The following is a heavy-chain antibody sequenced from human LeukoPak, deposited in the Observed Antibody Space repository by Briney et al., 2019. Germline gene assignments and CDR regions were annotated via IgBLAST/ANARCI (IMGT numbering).Heavy chain of an antibody. CDR2: INPNSGGT. Sequence: ASVKVSCKASGYTFTGYYMHWVRQAPGQGLEWMGWINPNSGGTNYAQKFQGRVTMTRDRSISTAYMELSRLRSDDTAVYYCASYYYGSGSYALPFDYWGQGTLVTVSS. CDR1: GYTFTGYY. CDR3: ASYYYGSGSYALPFDY. D-gene: IGHD3-10*01. V-gene: IGHV1-2*02. J-gene: IGHJ4*02.